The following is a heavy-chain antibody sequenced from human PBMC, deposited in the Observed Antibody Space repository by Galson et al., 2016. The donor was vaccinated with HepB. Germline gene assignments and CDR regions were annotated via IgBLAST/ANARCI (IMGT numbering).Heavy chain of an antibody. CDR3: ASSVAAAGNWFDP. CDR2: IWYDGTSK. D-gene: IGHD6-13*01. J-gene: IGHJ5*02. Sequence: SLRLSCAASGFTFSNFAMHWVRQAPGKGLEWVAVIWYDGTSKYYVDSVKGRFTISRDNAKNTLYLQMNSLRAEDTAVYYCASSVAAAGNWFDPWGQGTLVTVSS. CDR1: GFTFSNFA. V-gene: IGHV3-33*08.